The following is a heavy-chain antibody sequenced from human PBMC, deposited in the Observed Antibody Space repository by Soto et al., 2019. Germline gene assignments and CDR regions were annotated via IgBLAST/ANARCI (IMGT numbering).Heavy chain of an antibody. Sequence: QVQLVESGGGVVQPGRSLRLSCAASGFTFSSYGMHWVRQAPGKGLEWVAVIWYDGSNKYYADSVKGRFTISRDNSKNXXYXKRXSLRAEDTAVYYCARDDDILTGYRLGLDGYYGMDVWGQGTTVTVSS. CDR3: ARDDDILTGYRLGLDGYYGMDV. J-gene: IGHJ6*02. V-gene: IGHV3-33*01. D-gene: IGHD3-9*01. CDR1: GFTFSSYG. CDR2: IWYDGSNK.